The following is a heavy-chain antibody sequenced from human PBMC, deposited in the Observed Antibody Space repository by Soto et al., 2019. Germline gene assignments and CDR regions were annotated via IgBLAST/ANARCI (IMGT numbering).Heavy chain of an antibody. D-gene: IGHD4-17*01. V-gene: IGHV2-5*01. J-gene: IGHJ4*02. Sequence: SRPTLVNPTQTLTLTCTFSGFSLSTSGAGVGWIRQPPGKALEWLALIHWNDDKRYSPSLKTRLTITKDTSKNQVALTMTNMDPVHTATYYRAPNDSGAYVGYFDYWGQGTLGTCYS. CDR2: IHWNDDK. CDR3: APNDSGAYVGYFDY. CDR1: GFSLSTSGAG.